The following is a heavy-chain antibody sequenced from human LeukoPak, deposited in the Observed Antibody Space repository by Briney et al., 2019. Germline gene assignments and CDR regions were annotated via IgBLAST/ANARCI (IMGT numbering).Heavy chain of an antibody. D-gene: IGHD3-22*01. V-gene: IGHV1-8*01. Sequence: ASVKVSCKASGYTFTSYDINWVRQATGQGLEWMGWMNPNSGNTGYAQKFQGRVTMTRNTSISTAYMELSSLRSEDTAVYYCARGRYSGPVISPPPPSWGQGTLVTVSS. CDR3: ARGRYSGPVISPPPPS. J-gene: IGHJ5*02. CDR1: GYTFTSYD. CDR2: MNPNSGNT.